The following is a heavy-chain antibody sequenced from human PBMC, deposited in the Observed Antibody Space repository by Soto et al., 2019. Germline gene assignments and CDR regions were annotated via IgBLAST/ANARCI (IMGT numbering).Heavy chain of an antibody. D-gene: IGHD3-10*01. J-gene: IGHJ4*02. CDR1: GFNFRDYA. Sequence: QVQLVDSGGGVVQPGRSLRLSCVASGFNFRDYAMHWVRQAPGKGLEWVALISYDGTNEYYADSVKGRFTISRDNSKHTLYLQMNSLRAEDTAVYYCARENLINSYFDYWAQGTPVTVSS. V-gene: IGHV3-30-3*01. CDR2: ISYDGTNE. CDR3: ARENLINSYFDY.